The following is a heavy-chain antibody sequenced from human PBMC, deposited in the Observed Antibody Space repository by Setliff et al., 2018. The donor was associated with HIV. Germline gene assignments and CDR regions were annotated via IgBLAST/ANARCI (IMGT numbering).Heavy chain of an antibody. CDR1: GYSLTSGYY. CDR2: IHDSGRT. CDR3: ARGMLRSSWYAHHDAFDI. V-gene: IGHV4-38-2*01. D-gene: IGHD6-13*01. J-gene: IGHJ3*02. Sequence: ASETLSLTCGVSGYSLTSGYYWGWIRQPPGKGLEWIGSIHDSGRTYYNPSLKSRVTISVDTSKNQFSLKLSSVTAADTAVYYCARGMLRSSWYAHHDAFDIWGQGTMVTVS.